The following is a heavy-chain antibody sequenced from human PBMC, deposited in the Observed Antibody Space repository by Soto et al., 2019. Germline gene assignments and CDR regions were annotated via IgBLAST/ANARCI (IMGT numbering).Heavy chain of an antibody. CDR2: ISWNSGSI. CDR1: GFTFDDYA. D-gene: IGHD6-13*01. J-gene: IGHJ4*02. V-gene: IGHV3-9*01. CDR3: AIARGYSYGLKSIAAAGTFDY. Sequence: GGSLRLSCAASGFTFDDYAMHWVRQAPGKGLEWVSGISWNSGSIGYADSVKGRFTISRDNAKNSLYLQMNSLRAEDTALYYCAIARGYSYGLKSIAAAGTFDYWGQGTLVTVSS.